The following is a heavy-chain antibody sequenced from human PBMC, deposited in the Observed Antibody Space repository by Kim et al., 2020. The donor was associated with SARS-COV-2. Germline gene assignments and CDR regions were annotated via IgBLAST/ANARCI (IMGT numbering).Heavy chain of an antibody. V-gene: IGHV3-21*01. CDR3: AREPSSGYYYYCDY. Sequence: ADSVKGRVTISRDNAKNALYLQMNSLRAEDTAVYYCAREPSSGYYYYCDYWGQGTLGTVSS. J-gene: IGHJ4*02. D-gene: IGHD3-22*01.